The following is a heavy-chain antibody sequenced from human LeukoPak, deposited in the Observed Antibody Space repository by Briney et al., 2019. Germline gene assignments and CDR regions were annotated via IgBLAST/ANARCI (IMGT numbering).Heavy chain of an antibody. Sequence: SETLSLTCTASGGSISSSNYYWGWIRQPPGKGLEWIGSIYYSGSTYYNPSLKSRVTISVDTSKNQFSLKLSSVTAADTAVYYCATNIVGATDYWGQGTLVTVSS. CDR3: ATNIVGATDY. D-gene: IGHD1-26*01. J-gene: IGHJ4*02. V-gene: IGHV4-39*01. CDR1: GGSISSSNYY. CDR2: IYYSGST.